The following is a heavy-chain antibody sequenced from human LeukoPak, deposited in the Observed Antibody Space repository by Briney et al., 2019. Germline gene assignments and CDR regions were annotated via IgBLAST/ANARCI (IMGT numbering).Heavy chain of an antibody. CDR1: GFTFSSYG. V-gene: IGHV3-23*01. J-gene: IGHJ4*02. CDR3: ARENSGSYYQFDC. Sequence: PGGSLRLSCAASGFTFSSYGMSWVRQAPGKGLEWVSGISGSGGSTYYADSVKGRFTISRDNAKNSLYLQMNSLRPEDTAVYYCARENSGSYYQFDCWGQGTLVTVSS. D-gene: IGHD1-26*01. CDR2: ISGSGGST.